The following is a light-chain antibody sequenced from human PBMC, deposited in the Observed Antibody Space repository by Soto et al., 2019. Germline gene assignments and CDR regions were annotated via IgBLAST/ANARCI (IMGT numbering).Light chain of an antibody. CDR1: QSVSSY. CDR2: DAS. J-gene: IGKJ4*01. Sequence: EIVLTQSPATLSLSPGERATLSCRASQSVSSYLAWYQQKPGQAPRLLIYDASNRATGIAATFSGSGSGTDFALTTSSLEHEDVAVYYCRQRSNWPPFTFGGGTKVDIK. CDR3: RQRSNWPPFT. V-gene: IGKV3-11*01.